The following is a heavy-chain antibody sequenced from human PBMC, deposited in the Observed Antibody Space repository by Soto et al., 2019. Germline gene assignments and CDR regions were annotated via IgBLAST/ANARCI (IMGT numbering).Heavy chain of an antibody. D-gene: IGHD3-9*01. J-gene: IGHJ4*02. CDR2: IYTTGST. V-gene: IGHV4-4*07. CDR1: GGSMSNYY. Sequence: SETLSLTCTVSGGSMSNYYWSWIRQPAGKGLEWIGRIYTTGSTHYNPPLKSRVTLSIGMSKNQFSLKLNSVTAADTAVYYCARELPSIYEILTGHFDHWRQGTLVTV. CDR3: ARELPSIYEILTGHFDH.